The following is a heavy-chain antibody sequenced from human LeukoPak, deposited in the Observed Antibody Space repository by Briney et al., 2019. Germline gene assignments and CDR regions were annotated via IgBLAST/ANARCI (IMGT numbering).Heavy chain of an antibody. CDR1: GGSFSGYY. CDR2: FNHSGST. CDR3: ARARLRFLEWLSPFDY. Sequence: SETLSLTCAVYGGSFSGYYWSWIRQPPGKGLEGIGEFNHSGSTNYNPSLKSRVTISVDTSKNQFSLKLSSVTAADTAVYYCARARLRFLEWLSPFDYWGQGTLVTVSS. J-gene: IGHJ4*02. V-gene: IGHV4-34*01. D-gene: IGHD3-3*01.